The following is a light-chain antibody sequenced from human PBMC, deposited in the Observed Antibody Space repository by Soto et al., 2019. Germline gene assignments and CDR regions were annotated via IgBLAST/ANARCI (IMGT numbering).Light chain of an antibody. J-gene: IGLJ3*02. Sequence: QLVLTQSPSASASLGASVKLTCTLSSGHSSYAIAWHQQQREKGPRYLMNLNSDGSHSKGDGIPDRFSGSSSGAERYFTISSLQSEDETDYYCQTWGTGIQVFGGGTKLTVL. CDR1: SGHSSYA. CDR2: LNSDGSH. V-gene: IGLV4-69*01. CDR3: QTWGTGIQV.